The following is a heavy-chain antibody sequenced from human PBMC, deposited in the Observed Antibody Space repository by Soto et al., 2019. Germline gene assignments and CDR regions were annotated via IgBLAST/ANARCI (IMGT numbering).Heavy chain of an antibody. CDR3: AKSRYSDSSGDFYDY. D-gene: IGHD3-22*01. CDR1: AFTFNNYA. V-gene: IGHV3-23*01. CDR2: IGGSGRTT. J-gene: IGHJ4*02. Sequence: GGSLRLSCAASAFTFNNYAMSWVRQAPGKGLEWVSGIGGSGRTTYYTDSVKGRFTISRDNSNNTLFLQMNSLRAEDTAVYYCAKSRYSDSSGDFYDYWGQGTLVTVSS.